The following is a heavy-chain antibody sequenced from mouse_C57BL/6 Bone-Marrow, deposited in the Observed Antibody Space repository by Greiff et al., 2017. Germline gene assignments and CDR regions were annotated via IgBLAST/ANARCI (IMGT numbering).Heavy chain of an antibody. CDR1: GFSFNTYA. Sequence: GGGLVQPKGSLKLSCAAPGFSFNTYAMNWVRQAPGKGLEWVARIRSNSNNYETYYVDSVKHRFTIFRDDSESMLYLQMNNLKAEDTAMYYCVRHHDSGSWGQGTLVTVSA. D-gene: IGHD1-3*01. V-gene: IGHV10-1*01. CDR3: VRHHDSGS. CDR2: IRSNSNNYET. J-gene: IGHJ3*01.